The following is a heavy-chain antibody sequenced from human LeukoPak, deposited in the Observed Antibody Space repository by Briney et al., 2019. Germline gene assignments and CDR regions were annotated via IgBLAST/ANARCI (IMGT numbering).Heavy chain of an antibody. D-gene: IGHD1-7*01. V-gene: IGHV3-7*01. Sequence: GGPLRLSCAAFGFKFSDYWMSWVRQAPGKGLEWVANINQGGSEKYYVDSVKGRFIISRDNAENSMYLQLNSLRAEDTAVYYCARAPTTGTTDYRGQGTLVTVSS. CDR1: GFKFSDYW. CDR3: ARAPTTGTTDY. CDR2: INQGGSEK. J-gene: IGHJ4*02.